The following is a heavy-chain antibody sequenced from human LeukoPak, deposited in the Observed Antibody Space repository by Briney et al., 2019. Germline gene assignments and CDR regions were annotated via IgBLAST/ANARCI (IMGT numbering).Heavy chain of an antibody. CDR3: ARARMGSAYDYFDY. CDR1: GYTFTGYY. Sequence: ASVKVSCKASGYTFTGYYMRWVRQAPGQGLEWMGWINPNSGGTNYAQKFQGRVTMTRDTSISTAYMELSRLRSDDTAVYYCARARMGSAYDYFDYWGQGTLVTVSS. V-gene: IGHV1-2*02. J-gene: IGHJ4*02. CDR2: INPNSGGT. D-gene: IGHD5-12*01.